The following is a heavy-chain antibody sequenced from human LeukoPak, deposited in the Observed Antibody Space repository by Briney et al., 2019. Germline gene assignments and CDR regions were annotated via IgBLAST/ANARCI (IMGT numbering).Heavy chain of an antibody. Sequence: ASLKVSCKTSGYTFISYGISWLRQAPGQGIEWMGWISANKGDTEYAQKFQGRLTVTRDTSTSTAYMELKRLKSDDTAVYYCARADIIVVAGATPVGSAFEYWGQGTLVTVS. CDR2: ISANKGDT. CDR1: GYTFISYG. J-gene: IGHJ4*02. CDR3: ARADIIVVAGATPVGSAFEY. V-gene: IGHV1-18*01. D-gene: IGHD2-15*01.